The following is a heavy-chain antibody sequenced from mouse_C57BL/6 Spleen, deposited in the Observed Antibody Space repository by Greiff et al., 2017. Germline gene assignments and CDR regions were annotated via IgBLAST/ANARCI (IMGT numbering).Heavy chain of an antibody. CDR1: GFSLTSYG. Sequence: QVQLQQSGPGLVQPSQSLSITCTVSGFSLTSYGVHWVRQSPGKGLEWLGVIWRGGSTDYNAAFMSRLSITKDNSKSQVFFKMNSLQADDTAIYYCAKNGGDYYGSRGYFDYWGQGTTLTVSS. J-gene: IGHJ2*01. CDR3: AKNGGDYYGSRGYFDY. V-gene: IGHV2-5*01. D-gene: IGHD1-1*01. CDR2: IWRGGST.